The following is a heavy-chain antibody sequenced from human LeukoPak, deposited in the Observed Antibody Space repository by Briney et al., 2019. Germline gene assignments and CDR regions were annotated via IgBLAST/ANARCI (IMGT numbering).Heavy chain of an antibody. CDR2: IYYSGST. J-gene: IGHJ3*02. CDR3: ARDSYGSGARGAFDI. V-gene: IGHV4-59*12. D-gene: IGHD3-10*01. Sequence: SETLSLTCIVSGGSISPYCRSWIRQPPGKGLEWIGYIYYSGSTSYNPSLKSRLTISIDTSKNQFSLKLRSVTAADTAVYYCARDSYGSGARGAFDIWGQGTMVTVSS. CDR1: GGSISPYC.